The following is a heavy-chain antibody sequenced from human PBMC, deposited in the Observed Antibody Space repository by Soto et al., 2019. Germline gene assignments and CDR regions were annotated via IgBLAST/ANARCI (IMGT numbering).Heavy chain of an antibody. D-gene: IGHD1-26*01. J-gene: IGHJ5*02. CDR3: ARNLGSSHTSPNRFDP. V-gene: IGHV3-21*01. CDR1: GFTFSSYS. CDR2: ISSSSSYI. Sequence: GGSLRLSCAASGFTFSSYSMNWVRQAPGKGLEWVSSISSSSSYIYYADSVKGRFTISRDNAKNSLYLQMNSLRAEDTAVYYCARNLGSSHTSPNRFDPWGQGTLVTASS.